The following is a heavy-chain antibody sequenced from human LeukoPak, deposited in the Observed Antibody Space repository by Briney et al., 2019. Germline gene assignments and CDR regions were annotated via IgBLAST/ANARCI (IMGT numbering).Heavy chain of an antibody. CDR3: ARDPAGLNWFDP. V-gene: IGHV4-38-2*02. J-gene: IGHJ5*02. CDR2: IYHSGST. CDR1: GYSISSGYY. Sequence: SETLSLTCTVSGYSISSGYYWGWIRQPPGKGLEWIGSIYHSGSTYYNPSLKSRVTISVDTSKNQFSLKLSSVTAADTAVYYCARDPAGLNWFDPWGQGTLVTVSS.